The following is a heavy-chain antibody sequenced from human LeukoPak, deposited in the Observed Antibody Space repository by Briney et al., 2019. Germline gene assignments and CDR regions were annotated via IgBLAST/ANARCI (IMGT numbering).Heavy chain of an antibody. CDR3: ARVTFNYFDY. CDR1: GFTFSSYE. D-gene: IGHD1-14*01. V-gene: IGHV3-48*03. J-gene: IGHJ4*02. CDR2: ITSSGSTI. Sequence: PGGSLTLSCAVSGFTFSSYEMNWVRQAPGKGLEWVSYITSSGSTIYYADSVKGRFTISRDNAKNSLYLQMNSLRAEDTAVYYCARVTFNYFDYWGQGTLVTVSS.